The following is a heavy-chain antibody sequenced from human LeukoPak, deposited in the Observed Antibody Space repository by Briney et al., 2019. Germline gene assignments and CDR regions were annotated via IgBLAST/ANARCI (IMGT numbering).Heavy chain of an antibody. D-gene: IGHD2-2*01. CDR1: GYTFTSYG. V-gene: IGHV1-18*01. CDR2: ISGCNGNT. Sequence: ASVKVSCKAYGYTFTSYGISWVRRAPGQGLEWMGWISGCNGNTTYAQNLQGRVTMTTDTSTNTAYMELRSLRSDDTAVYFCARVGYCSGPICFPPAATGMLDSWGQGTLVTVSS. J-gene: IGHJ4*02. CDR3: ARVGYCSGPICFPPAATGMLDS.